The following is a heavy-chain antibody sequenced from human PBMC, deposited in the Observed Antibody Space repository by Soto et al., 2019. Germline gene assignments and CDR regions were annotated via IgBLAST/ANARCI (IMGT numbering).Heavy chain of an antibody. CDR3: ARVGRKSGDYTPGWFDP. V-gene: IGHV4-30-4*01. Sequence: SETLSLTCSVSGASITSGDYYWSWIRQPPGGGLEWIGYIYYSGTTYYNPSLESRLSMSVDTSKNQSSLRLHSVTAADTAVYYCARVGRKSGDYTPGWFDPWGQGSLVTVSS. CDR2: IYYSGTT. CDR1: GASITSGDYY. J-gene: IGHJ5*02. D-gene: IGHD3-3*01.